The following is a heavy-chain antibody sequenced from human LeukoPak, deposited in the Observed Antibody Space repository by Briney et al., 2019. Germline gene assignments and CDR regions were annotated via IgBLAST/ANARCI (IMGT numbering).Heavy chain of an antibody. J-gene: IGHJ5*02. CDR1: GGSFSGYY. CDR3: ARGEQGIRSIWLRELLKFDP. D-gene: IGHD3-10*01. V-gene: IGHV4-34*01. Sequence: SETLSLTCAVYGGSFSGYYWSWIRQPPGKGLEWIGEINHSGSTNYNPSLKSRVTISVDTSKNQFSLKLSSVTAADTAVYYCARGEQGIRSIWLRELLKFDPWGQGTLVTVSS. CDR2: INHSGST.